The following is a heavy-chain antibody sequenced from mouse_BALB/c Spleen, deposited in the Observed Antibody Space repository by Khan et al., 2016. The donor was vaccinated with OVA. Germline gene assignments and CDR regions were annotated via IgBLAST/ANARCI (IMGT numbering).Heavy chain of an antibody. V-gene: IGHV1S29*02. Sequence: EVQLQESGPELVKPGASVKISCKASGYTFTDFNLDWVKQSHGKRLEWIGYIYPNSGDTGYNQKFKTKATLTVDTSSSTAYIELRSLTSEDSAVYYCARSGDGSFGFWGQGTLVTVSA. CDR2: IYPNSGDT. J-gene: IGHJ3*01. CDR1: GYTFTDFN. CDR3: ARSGDGSFGF. D-gene: IGHD1-2*01.